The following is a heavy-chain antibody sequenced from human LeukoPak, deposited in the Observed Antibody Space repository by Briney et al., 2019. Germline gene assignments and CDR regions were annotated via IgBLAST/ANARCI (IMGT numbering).Heavy chain of an antibody. CDR1: GYTFTSYD. Sequence: ASVKVSCKASGYTFTSYDISWVRQATGQGLEWMGWMNPNSGNTGYAQKFQGRVTVTRNTSISTAYMELSSLRSEDTAVYYCARGYYEFWSGFIWFDPWGQGTLVTVSS. J-gene: IGHJ5*02. V-gene: IGHV1-8*01. CDR3: ARGYYEFWSGFIWFDP. D-gene: IGHD3-3*01. CDR2: MNPNSGNT.